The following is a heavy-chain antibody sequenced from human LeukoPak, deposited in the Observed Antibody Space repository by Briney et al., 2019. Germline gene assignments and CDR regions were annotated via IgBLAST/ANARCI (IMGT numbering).Heavy chain of an antibody. CDR2: IYTGGTT. CDR3: AKPGYYYDNSGYYAFDY. CDR1: GFIVSSNY. Sequence: GGSLRLSCAASGFIVSSNYMSWVRQAPGKGLEWVSVIYTGGTTYYADSVKGRFTISRDNSKNTLYLQMDSLRAEDTAVYYCAKPGYYYDNSGYYAFDYWGQGTLVTVSS. V-gene: IGHV3-53*01. J-gene: IGHJ4*02. D-gene: IGHD3-22*01.